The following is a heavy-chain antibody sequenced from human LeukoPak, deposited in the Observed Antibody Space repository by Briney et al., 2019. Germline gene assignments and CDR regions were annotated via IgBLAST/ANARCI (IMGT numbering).Heavy chain of an antibody. J-gene: IGHJ4*02. D-gene: IGHD4-17*01. CDR1: GFTFSSYA. CDR3: AKSFGGTTVTTGY. Sequence: GGSLRLSCAASGFTFSSYAMSWVRQAPGRGLEWVSAISGSGGSTYYADSVKGRFTISRDNSKNTLYLQMNSLRAEDTAVYYCAKSFGGTTVTTGYWGQGTLVTVSS. CDR2: ISGSGGST. V-gene: IGHV3-23*01.